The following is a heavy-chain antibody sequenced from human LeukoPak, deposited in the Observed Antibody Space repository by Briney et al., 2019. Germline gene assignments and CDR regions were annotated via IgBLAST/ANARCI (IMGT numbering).Heavy chain of an antibody. CDR3: ARDLAAAGDY. CDR1: GFTFSDYY. Sequence: GGSLRLSCAASGFTFSDYYMSWIRQAPGKGLEWLSYTSYTGETIYYEDSVKGRFTFSRDNAKNSLYLQIDRLRAEDTAVYYCARDLAAAGDYWGQGTLVTVSS. D-gene: IGHD6-13*01. CDR2: TSYTGETI. V-gene: IGHV3-11*04. J-gene: IGHJ4*02.